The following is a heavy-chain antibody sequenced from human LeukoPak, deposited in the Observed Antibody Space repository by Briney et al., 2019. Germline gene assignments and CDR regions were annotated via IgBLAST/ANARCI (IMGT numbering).Heavy chain of an antibody. CDR3: AGAPGFSGYDSNAFDI. Sequence: GRSLRLSCAASGFTFSSYAMHWVRQAPGKGLEWVAVISYDGSNKYYADSVKGRFTISRDNSKNTLYLQMNSLRAEDTAVYYCAGAPGFSGYDSNAFDIWGQGTMVTVSS. CDR2: ISYDGSNK. J-gene: IGHJ3*02. CDR1: GFTFSSYA. V-gene: IGHV3-30*04. D-gene: IGHD5-12*01.